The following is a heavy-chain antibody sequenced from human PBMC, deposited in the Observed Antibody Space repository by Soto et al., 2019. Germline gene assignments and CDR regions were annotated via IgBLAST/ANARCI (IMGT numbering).Heavy chain of an antibody. D-gene: IGHD2-21*01. CDR1: GFALGGYW. CDR2: IIGDVSST. V-gene: IGHV3-74*01. J-gene: IGHJ5*02. CDR3: ARGHFNVAP. Sequence: PGGSLRLSCAASGFALGGYWMHWVRQAPGKGLVWVSRIIGDVSSTSYAYSVEGRFTVSRDNARNTLYPHMKGLRVEDTAVYHCARGHFNVAPWGPGTLVTVSS.